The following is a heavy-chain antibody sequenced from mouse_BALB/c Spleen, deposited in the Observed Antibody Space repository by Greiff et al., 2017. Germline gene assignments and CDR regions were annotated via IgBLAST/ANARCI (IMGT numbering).Heavy chain of an antibody. CDR2: ISSGSSTI. CDR1: GFTFSSFG. D-gene: IGHD1-1*01. V-gene: IGHV5-17*02. J-gene: IGHJ1*01. Sequence: EVKLEESGGGLVQPGGSRKLSCAASGFTFSSFGMHWVRQAPEKGLEWVAYISSGSSTIYYADTVKGRFTISRDNPKNTLFLQMTSLRSEDTAMYYCARTITTVVAPYFDVWGAGTTVTVSS. CDR3: ARTITTVVAPYFDV.